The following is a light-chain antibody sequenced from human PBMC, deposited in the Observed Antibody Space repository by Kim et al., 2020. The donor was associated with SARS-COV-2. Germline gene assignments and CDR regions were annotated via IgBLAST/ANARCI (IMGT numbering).Light chain of an antibody. CDR3: QVWDITSDHPCV. V-gene: IGLV3-21*04. J-gene: IGLJ1*01. CDR2: YDS. CDR1: NIASKT. Sequence: SSELTQPPSVSVTPGKTARITCGGNNIASKTVQWYQQKPGQAPVLVIYYDSDRPSGIPERFSGSNSGNTAPLTISRVEAGDEADYYCQVWDITSDHPCVF.